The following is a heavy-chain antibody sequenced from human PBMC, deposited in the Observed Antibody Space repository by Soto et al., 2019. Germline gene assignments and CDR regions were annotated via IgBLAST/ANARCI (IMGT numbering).Heavy chain of an antibody. CDR2: IYTSGST. CDR3: ARDTEYPRYGMDV. J-gene: IGHJ6*02. Sequence: QVQLQGSGPGLVKPSETLSLTCTVSGGSISSYYWNWIRQPAGKGLEWIGRIYTSGSTNYNPSLKSRVTMSVDTSKNQFSLKLSSVTAEDTAVYYCARDTEYPRYGMDVWGQGTTVTVSS. CDR1: GGSISSYY. V-gene: IGHV4-4*07. D-gene: IGHD2-2*02.